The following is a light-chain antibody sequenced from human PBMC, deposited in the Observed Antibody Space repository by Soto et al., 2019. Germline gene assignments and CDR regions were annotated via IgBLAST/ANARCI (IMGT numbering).Light chain of an antibody. CDR1: SSDVGGYNY. V-gene: IGLV2-14*01. Sequence: QSVLTQPASVSGSPGQSITISCTGTSSDVGGYNYVSWYQQHPGKAPKLMIYDVSNRPSGVSNRFSGSKSGNTASLTISGLQAEYEADYYCSSYTSSITYYVFGTGTKVTVL. J-gene: IGLJ1*01. CDR3: SSYTSSITYYV. CDR2: DVS.